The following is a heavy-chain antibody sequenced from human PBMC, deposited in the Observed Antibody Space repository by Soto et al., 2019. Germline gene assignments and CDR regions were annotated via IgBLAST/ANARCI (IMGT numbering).Heavy chain of an antibody. J-gene: IGHJ4*02. V-gene: IGHV1-2*04. CDR1: GLTITGSS. CDR2: INPNSGGT. D-gene: IGHD6-13*01. CDR3: ARDLGGYSSSWYKSFYFDY. Sequence: GLTITGSSRRSAHHYKKKGLEWMGWINPNSGGTNYAQKFQGWVTMTRDTSISTAYMELSRLRSDDTAVYYCARDLGGYSSSWYKSFYFDYWGQGTLVTVSS.